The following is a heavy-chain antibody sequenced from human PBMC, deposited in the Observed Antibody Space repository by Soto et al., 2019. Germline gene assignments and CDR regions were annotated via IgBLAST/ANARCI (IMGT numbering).Heavy chain of an antibody. V-gene: IGHV6-1*01. Sequence: SQTLSLTCAISGDSVSSNSAAWNWIRQSPSRGLEWLGGTYYRSKWYNDYAVSVKSRITINPDTSKNQFSLQLNSVTPEDTAVYYCARGWYNWNYAWFDPWGQGTLVTVSS. CDR3: ARGWYNWNYAWFDP. CDR2: TYYRSKWYN. J-gene: IGHJ5*02. CDR1: GDSVSSNSAA. D-gene: IGHD1-7*01.